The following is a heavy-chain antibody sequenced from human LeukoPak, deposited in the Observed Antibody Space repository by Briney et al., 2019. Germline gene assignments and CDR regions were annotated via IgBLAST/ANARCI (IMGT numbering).Heavy chain of an antibody. Sequence: SETLSLTCTVSGDSINSHFWSWIRQPPGKGLEWIGEINHSGSTNYNPSLKSRVTISVDTSKNQFSLKLSSVTAADTAVYYCARTMVRGVITKNYFDYWGQGTLVTVSS. V-gene: IGHV4-34*01. CDR1: GDSINSHF. J-gene: IGHJ4*02. CDR2: INHSGST. D-gene: IGHD3-10*01. CDR3: ARTMVRGVITKNYFDY.